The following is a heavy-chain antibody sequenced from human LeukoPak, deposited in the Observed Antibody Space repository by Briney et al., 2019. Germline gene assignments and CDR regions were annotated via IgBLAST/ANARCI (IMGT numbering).Heavy chain of an antibody. V-gene: IGHV4-59*11. CDR3: AGDSGSYLGAFDS. J-gene: IGHJ4*02. CDR2: IYYSGST. D-gene: IGHD1-26*01. CDR1: GGSISGHY. Sequence: SETLSLTCTVSGGSISGHYWSWIRQPPGKGLEWIGYIYYSGSTNYNPYLMSRVTISADTSKNQFSLRLSSVTAADTAVYYCAGDSGSYLGAFDSWGQGTLVTVSS.